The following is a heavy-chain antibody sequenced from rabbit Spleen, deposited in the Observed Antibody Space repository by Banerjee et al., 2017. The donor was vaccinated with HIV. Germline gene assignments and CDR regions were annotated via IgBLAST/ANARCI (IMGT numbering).Heavy chain of an antibody. CDR2: IYVGYSATT. D-gene: IGHD1-1*01. CDR1: GFTLSSYW. CDR3: ARDTRDPAHGGYGVGGFDL. J-gene: IGHJ4*01. V-gene: IGHV1S45*01. Sequence: QEQLEESGGDLVKPEASLTLTCTASGFTLSSYWICWVRQAPGKRPEWIACIYVGYSATTYYASWAKGRFTISETSSTTVTLQMTSLTAADTATYFCARDTRDPAHGGYGVGGFDLWGPGTLVTVS.